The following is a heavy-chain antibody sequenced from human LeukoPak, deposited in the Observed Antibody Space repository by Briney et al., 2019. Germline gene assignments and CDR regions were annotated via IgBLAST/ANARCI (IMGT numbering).Heavy chain of an antibody. Sequence: SETLSLTCTVSGGSISSSNYYWGWIRQPPGKGLEWIGSIYYSGSTYYNPSLESRVTISVDTSKNQFSLKLSSVTAADTAVYYCARQGGDTLTGYYKTDYWGQGTLVTVSS. CDR2: IYYSGST. D-gene: IGHD3-9*01. CDR1: GGSISSSNYY. J-gene: IGHJ4*02. CDR3: ARQGGDTLTGYYKTDY. V-gene: IGHV4-39*01.